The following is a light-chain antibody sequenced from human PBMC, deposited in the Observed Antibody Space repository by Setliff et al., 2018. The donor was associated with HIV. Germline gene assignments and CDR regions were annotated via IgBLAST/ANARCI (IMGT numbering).Light chain of an antibody. CDR3: LLYYRGAVV. CDR1: TGAVTSDYY. CDR2: YTN. V-gene: IGLV7-43*01. J-gene: IGLJ3*02. Sequence: QAVVTQEPSLTVSPGGTVTLTCASSTGAVTSDYYANRFQQKPGQAPRTLIYYTNNKHSWPPARFSGSLLGGKAALTLSGVQPEDEADYYCLLYYRGAVVFGGGTKVTVL.